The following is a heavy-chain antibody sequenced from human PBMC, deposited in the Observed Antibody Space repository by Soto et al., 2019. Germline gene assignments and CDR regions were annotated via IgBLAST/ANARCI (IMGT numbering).Heavy chain of an antibody. D-gene: IGHD6-25*01. CDR3: ARDFGSGWPSYSFDY. J-gene: IGHJ4*02. V-gene: IGHV1-18*01. CDR2: ISAYNCNT. Sequence: QVQLVQSGAEVKKPGASVKVSCKASGYTFTSYGISWVRQAPGQGLEWMGWISAYNCNTNYAQKLQGRVTMTTDTSTSTAYMELRSLRCDDTAVYYCARDFGSGWPSYSFDYWGQGTLVTVSS. CDR1: GYTFTSYG.